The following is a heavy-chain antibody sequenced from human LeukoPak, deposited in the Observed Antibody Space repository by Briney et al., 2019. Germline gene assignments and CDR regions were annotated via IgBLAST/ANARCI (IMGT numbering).Heavy chain of an antibody. D-gene: IGHD2-2*01. Sequence: GESLKISCKGSGYSFTSYWIGWVRQMPGKGLEWMGIIYPGDSDTRYSPSFQGQVTISADKSISTAYLQWSSLKASDTAMYYCARHPDQLGYCSSTSCARGGEYFQHWGQGTLVTVSS. CDR3: ARHPDQLGYCSSTSCARGGEYFQH. CDR1: GYSFTSYW. CDR2: IYPGDSDT. V-gene: IGHV5-51*01. J-gene: IGHJ1*01.